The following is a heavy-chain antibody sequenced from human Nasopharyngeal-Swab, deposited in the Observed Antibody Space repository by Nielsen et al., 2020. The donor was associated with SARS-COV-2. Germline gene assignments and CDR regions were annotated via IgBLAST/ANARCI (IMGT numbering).Heavy chain of an antibody. CDR2: INDYEDRL. J-gene: IGHJ3*02. V-gene: IGHV3-64*04. Sequence: GESLKISCSASGFTFSLYAMHWVRQAPGKGLEYVSTINDYEDRLYYADSVKGRFTISRDNSKNTLYLQMNSLRAEDTAVYYCARDDDSGSYSDAFDIWGQGTMVTVSS. CDR1: GFTFSLYA. CDR3: ARDDDSGSYSDAFDI. D-gene: IGHD1-26*01.